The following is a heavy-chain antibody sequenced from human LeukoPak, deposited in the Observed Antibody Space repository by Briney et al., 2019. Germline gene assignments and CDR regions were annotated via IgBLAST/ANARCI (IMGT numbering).Heavy chain of an antibody. CDR3: ARVTGVRNLYYDSRRGWFDP. Sequence: ASVKVSCKASGYTFTGYYMHWVRQAPGQGLEWMGWINPNSGGTNYAQKFQGRVTMTRDTSISTAYMELSRLRPDDTAVYYCARVTGVRNLYYDSRRGWFDPWGQGTLVTVSS. D-gene: IGHD3-22*01. J-gene: IGHJ5*02. CDR2: INPNSGGT. CDR1: GYTFTGYY. V-gene: IGHV1-2*02.